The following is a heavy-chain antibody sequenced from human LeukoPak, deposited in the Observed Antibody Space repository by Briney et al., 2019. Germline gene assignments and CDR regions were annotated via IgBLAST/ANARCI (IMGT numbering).Heavy chain of an antibody. CDR3: ARLRYYYGSGSYYSHYYYGMDV. CDR1: GGSFSGYY. D-gene: IGHD3-10*01. J-gene: IGHJ6*04. CDR2: INHSGST. Sequence: SETLSLTCAVYGGSFSGYYWSWIRQPPGKGLEWIGEINHSGSTNYNPSLKSRATISVDTSKNQFSLKLSSVTAADTAVYYCARLRYYYGSGSYYSHYYYGMDVWGKGTTVTVSS. V-gene: IGHV4-34*01.